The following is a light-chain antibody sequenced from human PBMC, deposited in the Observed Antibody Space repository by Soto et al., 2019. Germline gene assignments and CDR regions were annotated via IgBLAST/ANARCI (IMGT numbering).Light chain of an antibody. CDR3: QQYNSYMT. CDR2: DAS. V-gene: IGKV1-5*01. J-gene: IGKJ1*01. Sequence: DIQMTQSPSNLSSSFGDRVTITCRASQSISSWLAWYQQKPGKAPKLLIYDASSLESGVPSRFSGSGSGTEFTLTISRLQPDDFATYYCQQYNSYMTFGQGTRWIS. CDR1: QSISSW.